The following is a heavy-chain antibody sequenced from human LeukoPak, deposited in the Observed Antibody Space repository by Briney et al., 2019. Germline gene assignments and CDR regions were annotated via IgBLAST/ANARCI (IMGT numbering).Heavy chain of an antibody. CDR2: IYYSGTT. CDR1: GGSIIDSIYY. J-gene: IGHJ4*02. D-gene: IGHD3-10*01. CDR3: ARLISMIRGVIRSPDY. V-gene: IGHV4-39*07. Sequence: SETLSLTCTVSGGSIIDSIYYWGWIRQPPGKGLEWIGTIYYSGTTYYNPSLKSRVTISIDTSKNQFSLRLSSVTAADTAVYYCARLISMIRGVIRSPDYWGQGTLVTVSS.